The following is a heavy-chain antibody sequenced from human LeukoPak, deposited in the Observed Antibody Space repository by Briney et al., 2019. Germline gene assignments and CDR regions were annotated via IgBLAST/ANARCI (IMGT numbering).Heavy chain of an antibody. Sequence: ASVKVSCKPSGYTLTSYGISWVRQAPGQGLEWMGWINPDSGAIKYSQKFQGRVSMTRDTSITTVYMDLSSLRSDDTAAQYCAGGMKLMPELEFWGQGTLVTVSS. D-gene: IGHD2-15*01. J-gene: IGHJ4*02. CDR2: INPDSGAI. CDR1: GYTLTSYG. CDR3: AGGMKLMPELEF. V-gene: IGHV1-2*02.